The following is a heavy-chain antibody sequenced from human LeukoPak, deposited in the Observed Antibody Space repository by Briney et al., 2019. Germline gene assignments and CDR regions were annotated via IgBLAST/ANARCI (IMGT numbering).Heavy chain of an antibody. CDR3: GRGGKVEQLVLAR. CDR2: VNSDGSST. D-gene: IGHD6-13*01. CDR1: GFTFDDYA. J-gene: IGHJ4*02. Sequence: GGSLRLSCAASGFTFDDYATHWVRQAPGKGLVWVSRVNSDGSSTSYADPVKGRFTISRDNAKNTVYLQMNSLRAEDTAVYYCGRGGKVEQLVLARWGQGSLVTVSS. V-gene: IGHV3-74*01.